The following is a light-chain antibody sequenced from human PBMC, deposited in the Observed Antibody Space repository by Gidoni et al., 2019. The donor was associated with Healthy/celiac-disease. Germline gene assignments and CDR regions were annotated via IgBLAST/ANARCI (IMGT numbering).Light chain of an antibody. CDR1: QCVSSY. CDR3: QQRSNWPWT. CDR2: DAS. J-gene: IGKJ1*01. Sequence: EIVLTQSPATLALSPGERATLSCRASQCVSSYLALYQGKPGQAPRLLIYDASNRATGIPDRFSGSGSGTDFTLTISSLEPEDFAVYYCQQRSNWPWTVGQGTKVEIK. V-gene: IGKV3-11*01.